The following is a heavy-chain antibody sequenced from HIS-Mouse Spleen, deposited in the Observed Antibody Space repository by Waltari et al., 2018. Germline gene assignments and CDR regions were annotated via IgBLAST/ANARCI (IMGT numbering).Heavy chain of an antibody. J-gene: IGHJ4*02. V-gene: IGHV3-53*02. CDR1: GFTVSSNY. Sequence: EVQLVETGGGLIQPGGSLRLSCAASGFTVSSNYMSWVRQAPGKGLEWVSVMYSGGSTYYADSVKGRFTISRDNSKNTLYLQMNSLRAEDTAVYYCARHYYYGSGSYYFDYWGQGTLVTVSS. CDR3: ARHYYYGSGSYYFDY. D-gene: IGHD3-10*01. CDR2: MYSGGST.